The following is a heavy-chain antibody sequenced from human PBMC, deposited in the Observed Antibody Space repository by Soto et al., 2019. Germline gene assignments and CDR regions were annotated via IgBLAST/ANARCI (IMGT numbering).Heavy chain of an antibody. Sequence: QVQLVESGGGVVQPGRSLRLSCAASGFTFSSYGMHWVRQVPGKGLEWVAVISYDGSNKYYADSVKGRFTISRDNSKNTLYLQMNSLRAEDTAVYYCAKKYYDFWSGYYTGSAEYFQHWGQGTLVTVSS. J-gene: IGHJ1*01. V-gene: IGHV3-30*18. CDR3: AKKYYDFWSGYYTGSAEYFQH. CDR1: GFTFSSYG. CDR2: ISYDGSNK. D-gene: IGHD3-3*01.